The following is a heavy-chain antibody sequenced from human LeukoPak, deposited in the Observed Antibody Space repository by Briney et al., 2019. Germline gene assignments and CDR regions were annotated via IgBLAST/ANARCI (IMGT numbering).Heavy chain of an antibody. V-gene: IGHV3-48*03. D-gene: IGHD2-2*01. Sequence: GGSLRLSCAASGFTFSSYEMNWVRQAPGKGLEWVSYISSSGSSIYYADSVKGRFTISRDNAKNSLYLQMNSLRAEDTAVYYCARVNRYCSSTSCPTPPYYFDYWGQGTLVTVSS. CDR2: ISSSGSSI. J-gene: IGHJ4*02. CDR3: ARVNRYCSSTSCPTPPYYFDY. CDR1: GFTFSSYE.